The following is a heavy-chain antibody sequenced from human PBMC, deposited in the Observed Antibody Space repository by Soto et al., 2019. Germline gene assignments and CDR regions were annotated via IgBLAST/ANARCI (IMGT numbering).Heavy chain of an antibody. V-gene: IGHV4-59*08. CDR3: ARLPFYGDYVRYYYMDV. CDR2: IYYSGST. J-gene: IGHJ6*03. CDR1: GGSISSYY. D-gene: IGHD4-17*01. Sequence: SETLSLTCTVSGGSISSYYWSWIRQPPGKGLEWIGYIYYSGSTNYNPSLKSRVTISVDTSKNQFSLKLSSVTAADTAVYYCARLPFYGDYVRYYYMDVWGKGTTVTVSS.